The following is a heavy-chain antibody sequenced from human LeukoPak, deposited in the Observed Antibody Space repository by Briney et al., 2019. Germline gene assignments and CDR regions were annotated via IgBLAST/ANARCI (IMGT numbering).Heavy chain of an antibody. Sequence: SETLSLTCAVSGASISSSNWWSWVRQPPGKGLEWIGEIYHSGSTNYNPSLKSRVTISVDTSKNQFSLKLSSVTAADTAVYYCASGMSSSWTDYWGQGTLVTVSS. CDR2: IYHSGST. D-gene: IGHD6-13*01. J-gene: IGHJ4*02. CDR1: GASISSSNW. CDR3: ASGMSSSWTDY. V-gene: IGHV4-4*02.